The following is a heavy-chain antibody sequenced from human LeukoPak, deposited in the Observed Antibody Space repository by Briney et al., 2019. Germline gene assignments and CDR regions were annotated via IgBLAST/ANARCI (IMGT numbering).Heavy chain of an antibody. CDR3: ATETNGRHYDY. CDR2: IGPTGSDR. CDR1: GLTFSTSG. D-gene: IGHD1-14*01. V-gene: IGHV3-21*06. Sequence: GVSLRLSCTASGLTFSTSGFNWVRQAPGKGLEWVASIGPTGSDRYHADSIKGRFTISRDNANNFLYLQMNSLRAEDTAVYYCATETNGRHYDYWGQGTLLTVSS. J-gene: IGHJ4*02.